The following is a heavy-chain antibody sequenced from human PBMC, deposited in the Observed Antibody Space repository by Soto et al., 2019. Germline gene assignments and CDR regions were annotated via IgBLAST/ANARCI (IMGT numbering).Heavy chain of an antibody. CDR1: GYTFTGYY. V-gene: IGHV1-2*04. CDR3: ARLGYCTNGVCAHKQGYYYGMDV. CDR2: INPNSGGT. Sequence: ASVKVSCKASGYTFTGYYMHWVRQAPGQGLEWMGWINPNSGGTNYAQKFQGWVTMTRDTSISTAYMELSRLRSDDTAVYYCARLGYCTNGVCAHKQGYYYGMDVWGKGTTVTV. J-gene: IGHJ6*04. D-gene: IGHD2-8*01.